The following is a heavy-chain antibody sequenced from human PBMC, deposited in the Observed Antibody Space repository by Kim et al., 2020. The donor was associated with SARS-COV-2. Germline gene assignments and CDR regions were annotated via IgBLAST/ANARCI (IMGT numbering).Heavy chain of an antibody. CDR1: GYSFTNYW. J-gene: IGHJ4*02. D-gene: IGHD4-4*01. CDR2: IYSDDSDI. V-gene: IGHV5-51*01. CDR3: ARHWKSDYRVIDY. Sequence: GESLKISCKSSGYSFTNYWIGWVRQLPGEGLEWVGVIYSDDSDIRYSPSFQGQVTISADKSISTAYLQWSSLKASDTALYYCARHWKSDYRVIDYWGQGT.